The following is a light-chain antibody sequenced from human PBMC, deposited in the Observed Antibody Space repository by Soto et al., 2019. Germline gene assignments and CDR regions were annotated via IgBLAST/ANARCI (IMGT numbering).Light chain of an antibody. CDR2: GAS. CDR1: QDISSH. CDR3: QKYHLYTWT. V-gene: IGKV1-16*01. Sequence: DIQMTQSPSSLSASVGDRVTITCRASQDISSHLAWFQQKPGKAPKSLMFGASNLRSGVPSRFSGSGSGTVFTFTISSLQPDDFATYYCQKYHLYTWTFGQGTKVEI. J-gene: IGKJ1*01.